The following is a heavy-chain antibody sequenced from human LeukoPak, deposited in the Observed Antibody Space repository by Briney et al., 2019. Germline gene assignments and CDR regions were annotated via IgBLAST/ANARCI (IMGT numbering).Heavy chain of an antibody. Sequence: GGSLGLSGEDSAFTFSDNYMTWIRQAPGKGLESVSYISPSGTDISYADSVKGRFTISRDNAKNSLYLQMTSLKAEDTAVYYCSRHPRNRDHWGQGTLVTVSS. V-gene: IGHV3-11*01. CDR1: AFTFSDNY. CDR2: ISPSGTDI. J-gene: IGHJ4*02. D-gene: IGHD1-14*01. CDR3: SRHPRNRDH.